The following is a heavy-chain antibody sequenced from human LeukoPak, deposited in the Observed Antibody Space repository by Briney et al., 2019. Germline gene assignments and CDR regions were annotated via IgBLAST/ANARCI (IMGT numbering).Heavy chain of an antibody. D-gene: IGHD6-13*01. J-gene: IGHJ4*02. Sequence: ASETLSLTCTVSGGSISSYYWSWIRQPPGKGLEWIGYIYYSGSTNYNPSLKSRGTISVDTSKNQFSLKLSSVTAADTAVYYCAREEFGYSSSWYGSAFDYWGQGTLVTVSS. CDR2: IYYSGST. V-gene: IGHV4-59*01. CDR3: AREEFGYSSSWYGSAFDY. CDR1: GGSISSYY.